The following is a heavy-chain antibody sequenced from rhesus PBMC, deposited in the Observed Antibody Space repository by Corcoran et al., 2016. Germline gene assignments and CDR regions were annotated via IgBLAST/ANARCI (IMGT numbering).Heavy chain of an antibody. V-gene: IGHV3-16*01. D-gene: IGHD3-9*01. CDR3: ARERGGIYEDDYGYYTAYGLDS. Sequence: VRQAPGKGLDWVGRIKNKADGGTAAYAESVKGRFTISRDDSKNTLYLQMNSLKTEDTAVYYCARERGGIYEDDYGYYTAYGLDSWGQGVVVTVSS. CDR2: IKNKADGGTA. J-gene: IGHJ6*01.